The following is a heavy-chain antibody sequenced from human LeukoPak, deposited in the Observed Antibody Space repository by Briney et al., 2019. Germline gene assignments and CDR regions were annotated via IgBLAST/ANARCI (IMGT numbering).Heavy chain of an antibody. D-gene: IGHD1-26*01. Sequence: PGRSLRLSCAASGFTFSSYGMHWVRQAPGKGLEWVAVISYDGSNKYYADSVKGRFTISRDNSKNTLYLQMNSLRAEDTAVYYCAKDYLGGSYSFDYWGQGTLVTVSS. CDR3: AKDYLGGSYSFDY. CDR2: ISYDGSNK. J-gene: IGHJ4*02. CDR1: GFTFSSYG. V-gene: IGHV3-30*18.